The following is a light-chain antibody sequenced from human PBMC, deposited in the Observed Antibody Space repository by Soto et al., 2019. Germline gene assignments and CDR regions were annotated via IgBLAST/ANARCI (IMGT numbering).Light chain of an antibody. Sequence: EIVLTQSPGTLSLSPGERATLSCRASQSVSSSYLAWYQQKPGQAPRLLIYGASSRATGIPDRFSGSGSGTDFTLTISRLEPVDFAVYFCQQRDDLYTFGQGTKLQIK. CDR1: QSVSSSY. J-gene: IGKJ2*01. CDR2: GAS. V-gene: IGKV3-20*01. CDR3: QQRDDLYT.